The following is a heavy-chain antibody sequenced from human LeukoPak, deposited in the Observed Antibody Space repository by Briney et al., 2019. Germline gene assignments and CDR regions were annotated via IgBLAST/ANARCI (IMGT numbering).Heavy chain of an antibody. J-gene: IGHJ5*02. V-gene: IGHV4-59*01. CDR1: GGSISSYY. D-gene: IGHD3-3*01. CDR3: ARDNFWSETNRFDP. Sequence: KPPETLSLTCTVAGGSISSYYWSWIRQPPGKGLEWIGYIYYGGSTNYNPSLKSRVTISVDTSKNQFSLKLSSVTAADTAVYYCARDNFWSETNRFDPWGQGTLVTVSS. CDR2: IYYGGST.